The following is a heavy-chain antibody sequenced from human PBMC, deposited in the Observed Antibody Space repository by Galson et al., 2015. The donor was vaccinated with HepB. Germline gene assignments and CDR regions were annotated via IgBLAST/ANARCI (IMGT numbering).Heavy chain of an antibody. CDR3: ARAPSAIVVRYFDV. Sequence: TLSLTCTVSGGSISSSFWSWIRQSPGKGLEWIGYIFHTGSTNYNPSLKSRVTMSVDTSKNQFSLRLGSATAADTAVYFCARAPSAIVVRYFDVWGRGTLVTVSS. CDR1: GGSISSSF. CDR2: IFHTGST. D-gene: IGHD3-22*01. V-gene: IGHV4-59*01. J-gene: IGHJ2*01.